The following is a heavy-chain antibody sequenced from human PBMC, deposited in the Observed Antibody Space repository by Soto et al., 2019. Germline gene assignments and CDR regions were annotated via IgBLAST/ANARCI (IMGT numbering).Heavy chain of an antibody. CDR1: GYSFTSYD. CDR2: MNPKSGNT. D-gene: IGHD2-21*02. CDR3: ARKIVVVTSTHLYYYYGMDV. Sequence: AASVKVSCKASGYSFTSYDINWVRQATGQGLEWMGWMNPKSGNTNFAQRFQGRVTMTRNTSISTAYMELSSLRSEDTAVYYCARKIVVVTSTHLYYYYGMDVWGQGTTVTV. V-gene: IGHV1-8*01. J-gene: IGHJ6*02.